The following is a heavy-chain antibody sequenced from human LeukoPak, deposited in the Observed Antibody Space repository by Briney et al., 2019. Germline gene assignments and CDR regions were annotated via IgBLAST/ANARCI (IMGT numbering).Heavy chain of an antibody. J-gene: IGHJ4*02. CDR3: ARQRVSGCLDY. CDR2: IKQDGSET. CDR1: RFTLSNYW. V-gene: IGHV3-7*01. Sequence: GGSLRLSCPASRFTLSNYWMSWVRQAPGKGLEWVANIKQDGSETYYVDSVKGRFTISRDNAKNSLSLQMNSLRAEDTAVYYCARQRVSGCLDYWGQGTLGTVSS. D-gene: IGHD6-19*01.